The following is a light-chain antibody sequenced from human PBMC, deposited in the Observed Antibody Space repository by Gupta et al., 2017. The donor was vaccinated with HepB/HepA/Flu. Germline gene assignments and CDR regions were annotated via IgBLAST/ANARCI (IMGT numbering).Light chain of an antibody. CDR3: QQNNSYACS. CDR2: KAS. V-gene: IGKV1-5*03. Sequence: DIQMTQSPSTLSASVGDRVTITCRASQSISSWLAWYQQKPGKAPKLLIYKASSVESGVPSRFSGSGSGTEFTLTISSLQPDDFATYYCQQNNSYACSFGQGTKLEIK. CDR1: QSISSW. J-gene: IGKJ2*04.